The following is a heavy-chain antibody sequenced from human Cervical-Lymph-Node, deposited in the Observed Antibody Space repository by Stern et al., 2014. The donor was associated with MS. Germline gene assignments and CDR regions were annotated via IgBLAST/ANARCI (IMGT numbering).Heavy chain of an antibody. CDR1: GDTFSTSL. D-gene: IGHD3-16*01. V-gene: IGHV1-69*01. Sequence: QVQLVQSGAEVKQPGSSVKVSCKASGDTFSTSLITWVRQAPGQGPEWMGGTIPIFGTPNSARRVQGRVTITAAESPNTAYMELSSLRSDDTAVYYCASGVGGSHYFDYWGQGTLVTVSS. CDR2: TIPIFGTP. J-gene: IGHJ4*02. CDR3: ASGVGGSHYFDY.